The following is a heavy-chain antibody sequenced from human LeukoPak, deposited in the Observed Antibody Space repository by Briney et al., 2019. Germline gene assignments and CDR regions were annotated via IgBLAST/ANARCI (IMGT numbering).Heavy chain of an antibody. V-gene: IGHV4-61*09. D-gene: IGHD4-17*01. CDR2: IYTSGST. J-gene: IGHJ6*03. CDR1: GGSISSGSYY. Sequence: SETLSLTCTVSGGSISSGSYYWSWIRQPAGKGLEWIGHIYTSGSTNYSPSLKSRVTISLDTSKNQFSLKLSSVTAADTAVYYCASLTVTTGYYYYMDVWGKGTTVTVSS. CDR3: ASLTVTTGYYYYMDV.